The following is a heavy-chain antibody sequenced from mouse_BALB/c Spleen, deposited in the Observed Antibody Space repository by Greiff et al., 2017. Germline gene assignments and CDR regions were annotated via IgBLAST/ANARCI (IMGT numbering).Heavy chain of an antibody. Sequence: EVKLMESGPGLVKPSQSLSLTCTVTGYSITSDYAWNWIRQFPGNKLEWMGYISYSGSTSYNPSLKSRISITRDTSKNQFFLQLNSVTTEDTATYYCARSNNYYGTGDYFDYGGQGTTLTVSS. CDR2: ISYSGST. D-gene: IGHD1-2*01. V-gene: IGHV3-2*02. J-gene: IGHJ2*01. CDR1: GYSITSDYA. CDR3: ARSNNYYGTGDYFDY.